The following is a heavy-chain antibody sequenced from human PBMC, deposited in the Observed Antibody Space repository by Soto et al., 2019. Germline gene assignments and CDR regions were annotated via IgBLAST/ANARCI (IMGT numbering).Heavy chain of an antibody. J-gene: IGHJ6*03. CDR3: VGFSGYVFFYYYYYFMDV. CDR2: ISASNGNT. D-gene: IGHD5-12*01. V-gene: IGHV1-18*01. Sequence: ASVKVSCKASNYTFTSYGITWVRQAPGQGLEWKGWISASNGNTNYAQKFQGRVTMTTDTSTSTAYMELRSLRSDDTAVYYCVGFSGYVFFYYYYYFMDVWGKGTAVTVSS. CDR1: NYTFTSYG.